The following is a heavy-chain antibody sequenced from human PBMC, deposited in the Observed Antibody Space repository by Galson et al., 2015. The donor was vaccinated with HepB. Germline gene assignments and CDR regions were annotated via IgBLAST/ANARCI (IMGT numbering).Heavy chain of an antibody. J-gene: IGHJ3*02. V-gene: IGHV1-18*01. D-gene: IGHD3-16*02. Sequence: SVKVSCKASGYTFTSYGISWVRQAPGQGLEWMGWISAYNGNTNYAQKLQGRVTMTTDTSTSTAYMELRSLRSDDTAVYYCARVIYDYVWGSYRNDAFDIWGQGTMVTVSP. CDR2: ISAYNGNT. CDR1: GYTFTSYG. CDR3: ARVIYDYVWGSYRNDAFDI.